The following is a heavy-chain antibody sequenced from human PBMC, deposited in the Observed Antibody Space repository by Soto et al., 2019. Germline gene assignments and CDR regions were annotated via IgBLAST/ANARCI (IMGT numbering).Heavy chain of an antibody. J-gene: IGHJ4*02. V-gene: IGHV4-34*01. CDR2: INHSGST. D-gene: IGHD3-22*01. Sequence: PSETLSLTCAVYGGSFSGYYWSWIRQPPGKGLEWIGEINHSGSTNYNPSLKSRVTISVDTSKNQFSLKLSSVTAADTAVYYCAGGSSGYYYFDYWGQGTLVTVSS. CDR3: AGGSSGYYYFDY. CDR1: GGSFSGYY.